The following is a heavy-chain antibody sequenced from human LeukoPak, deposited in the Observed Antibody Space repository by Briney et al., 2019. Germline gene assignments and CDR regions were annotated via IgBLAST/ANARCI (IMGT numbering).Heavy chain of an antibody. CDR2: IYDSGATSGST. Sequence: SETLSLTCTVSGVSITTYYWSWIRQPPGKGLEWIGYIYDSGATSGSTNHNPSVRSRITISVDRSKNQFSLNLISVTAADTAVYYCARHEGSSGWYYYWGQGTLVTVSS. D-gene: IGHD6-19*01. CDR1: GVSITTYY. J-gene: IGHJ4*02. V-gene: IGHV4-59*08. CDR3: ARHEGSSGWYYY.